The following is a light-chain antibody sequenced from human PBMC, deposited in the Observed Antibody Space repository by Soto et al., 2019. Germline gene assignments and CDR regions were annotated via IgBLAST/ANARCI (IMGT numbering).Light chain of an antibody. CDR3: QQAYSFPIT. J-gene: IGKJ5*01. Sequence: DIKMSQSPSTLSASVGDRVTITCRASQSISSWLAWYQQKPGKAPNLLIYKASTLESGVPSRFSGNGSGTDFTLIISSLQPEDSATYYCQQAYSFPITFGQGTRLEI. V-gene: IGKV1-5*03. CDR2: KAS. CDR1: QSISSW.